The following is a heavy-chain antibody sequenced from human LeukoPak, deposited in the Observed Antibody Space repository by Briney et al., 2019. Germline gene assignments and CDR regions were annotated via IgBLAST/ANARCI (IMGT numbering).Heavy chain of an antibody. CDR3: ARGAAGTTPDYYYFGLDV. CDR1: GYRFTDYW. Sequence: GESLKISCKGSGYRFTDYWIGWVRKVPGKGLEWMGIIYSGDSDTRYSPSFQGQVTISADKSINTAHLQWSSLKASDTAMYYCARGAAGTTPDYYYFGLDVWGQGTTVKVSS. CDR2: IYSGDSDT. D-gene: IGHD1-7*01. J-gene: IGHJ6*02. V-gene: IGHV5-51*01.